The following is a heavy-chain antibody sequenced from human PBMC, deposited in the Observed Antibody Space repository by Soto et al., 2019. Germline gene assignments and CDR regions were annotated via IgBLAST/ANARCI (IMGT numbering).Heavy chain of an antibody. J-gene: IGHJ4*02. CDR3: SVTVSSSWYFDY. CDR1: GFTFSTYA. CDR2: ISGSGGST. Sequence: EVQLLESGGGLVQPGGSLRLSCAASGFTFSTYAMTWVRQAPGKGLEWVSTISGSGGSTYYADSVKGRFTISRDNSKNPLYLQMNSLRAEDTAVYYCSVTVSSSWYFDYWGQGTLVTVSS. V-gene: IGHV3-23*01. D-gene: IGHD6-13*01.